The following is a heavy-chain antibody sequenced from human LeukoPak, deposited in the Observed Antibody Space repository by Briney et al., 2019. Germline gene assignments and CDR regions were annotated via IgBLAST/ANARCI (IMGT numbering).Heavy chain of an antibody. V-gene: IGHV1-2*02. CDR1: GYTFTGYY. J-gene: IGHJ3*02. CDR3: ARGLGDARLRYFDWLDAFDI. D-gene: IGHD3-9*01. Sequence: ASVKVSCKASGYTFTGYYMHWVRQAPGQGLEWMGWINPNSGGTNYAQKFQGRVTITTDTSTSTAYMELSSLRSEDTAVYYCARGLGDARLRYFDWLDAFDIWGQGTMVTVSS. CDR2: INPNSGGT.